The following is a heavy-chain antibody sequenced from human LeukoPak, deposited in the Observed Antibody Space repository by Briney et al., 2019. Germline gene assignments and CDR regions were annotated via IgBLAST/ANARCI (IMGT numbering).Heavy chain of an antibody. CDR3: AREVAKASAFDI. CDR2: IYYSGST. Sequence: PSETLSLTCTVSGGSISSGGYYWSWIRQPPGKGLEWIGYIYYSGSTNYNPSLKSRVTISVDTSKNQFSLKLSSVTAADTAVYYCAREVAKASAFDIWGQGTMVTVSS. V-gene: IGHV4-61*08. J-gene: IGHJ3*02. CDR1: GGSISSGGYY.